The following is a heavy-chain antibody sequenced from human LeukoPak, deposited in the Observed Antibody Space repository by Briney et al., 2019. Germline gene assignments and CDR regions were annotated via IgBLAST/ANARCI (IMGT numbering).Heavy chain of an antibody. CDR3: ARLDRGYSYGSAAFDI. Sequence: SETLSLTCTVSGGSISSYYWSWIRQPPGKGLEWMGNIYYSGSTNYNPSLKSRVTISVDTSKNQFSLKLSSVTAADTAVYYCARLDRGYSYGSAAFDIWGQGTMVTVSS. D-gene: IGHD5-18*01. J-gene: IGHJ3*02. V-gene: IGHV4-59*08. CDR1: GGSISSYY. CDR2: IYYSGST.